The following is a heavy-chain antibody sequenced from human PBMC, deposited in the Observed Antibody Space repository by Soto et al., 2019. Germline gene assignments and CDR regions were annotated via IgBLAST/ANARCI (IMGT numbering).Heavy chain of an antibody. V-gene: IGHV1-3*01. Sequence: ASVKVSCKASGYTFTSYGISWVRQAPGQRLEWMGWINAGNGNTKYSQKFQGRVTITRDTSASTAYMELSSLRSEDTAVYYCASSNIAAAPYGMDVWGQGTTVTVYS. CDR1: GYTFTSYG. D-gene: IGHD6-13*01. CDR3: ASSNIAAAPYGMDV. J-gene: IGHJ6*02. CDR2: INAGNGNT.